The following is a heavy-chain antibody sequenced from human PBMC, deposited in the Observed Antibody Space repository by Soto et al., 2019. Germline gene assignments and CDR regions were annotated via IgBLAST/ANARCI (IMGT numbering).Heavy chain of an antibody. Sequence: QLQLQESGPGLVKPSETLSLTCTVSGGSISSSSYYWGWIRQPPGKGLEWIGSIYYSGSTYYNPSRKSRVTIAVATSKNQFSRKLSSVTAADTAVYYCARHCLAVAESSYYYGMDVWGQGTTVTVSS. V-gene: IGHV4-39*01. D-gene: IGHD6-19*01. CDR1: GGSISSSSYY. CDR2: IYYSGST. CDR3: ARHCLAVAESSYYYGMDV. J-gene: IGHJ6*02.